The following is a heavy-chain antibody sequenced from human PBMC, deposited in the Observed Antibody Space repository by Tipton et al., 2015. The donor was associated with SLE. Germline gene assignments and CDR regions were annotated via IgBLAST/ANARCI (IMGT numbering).Heavy chain of an antibody. Sequence: QSGAEVKKPGSSVKVSCKASGGTFSSYAISWVRQAPGQGLEWMGGIIPIFGTANYAQKFQGRVTITTDESTSTAYMELSSLRSEDTAVYYCASALRIVVVPAATYYYYYYGMDVWGQGTTVTVSS. CDR2: IIPIFGTA. D-gene: IGHD2-2*01. CDR3: ASALRIVVVPAATYYYYYYGMDV. CDR1: GGTFSSYA. J-gene: IGHJ6*02. V-gene: IGHV1-69*05.